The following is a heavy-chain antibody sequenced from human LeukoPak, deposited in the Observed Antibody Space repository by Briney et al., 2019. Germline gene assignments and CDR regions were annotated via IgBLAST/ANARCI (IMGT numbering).Heavy chain of an antibody. CDR2: IYHSGST. J-gene: IGHJ4*02. Sequence: PSETLSLTCAVSGGSISSSNWWSWVRQPPGKGLEWIGEIYHSGSTNYNPSLKSRVTISVDKSKNQFSLKLSSVTAADTAVYYCARRPAIWVAVTTDYWGQGTLVTVSS. CDR3: ARRPAIWVAVTTDY. V-gene: IGHV4-4*02. D-gene: IGHD4-17*01. CDR1: GGSISSSNW.